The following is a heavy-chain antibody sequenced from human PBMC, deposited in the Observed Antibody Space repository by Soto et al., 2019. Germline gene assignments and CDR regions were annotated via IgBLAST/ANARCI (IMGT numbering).Heavy chain of an antibody. J-gene: IGHJ6*02. Sequence: GGSLRLSCAASGFSFSSYSMNWVRQAPGKGLEWVSSISSSSSYIYYADSVKGRFTISRDTAKNSLYLQKNSLRAEDTAVYYCARDRPNYGMDVRGQGTTVSAP. CDR2: ISSSSSYI. CDR1: GFSFSSYS. V-gene: IGHV3-21*01. CDR3: ARDRPNYGMDV.